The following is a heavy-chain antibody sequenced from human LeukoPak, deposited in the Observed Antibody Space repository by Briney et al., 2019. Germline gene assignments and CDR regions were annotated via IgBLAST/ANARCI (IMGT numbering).Heavy chain of an antibody. J-gene: IGHJ3*02. D-gene: IGHD3-22*01. CDR2: ISSSSSTI. CDR3: ARALRGYYYDSSGYYRGRAFDI. Sequence: PGGSLRLSCAASGFTFSSYSMNWVRQAPGKGLERVSYISSSSSTIYYADSVKGRFTISRDNAKNSLYLQMNSLRDEDTAVYYCARALRGYYYDSSGYYRGRAFDIWGQGTMVTVSS. CDR1: GFTFSSYS. V-gene: IGHV3-48*02.